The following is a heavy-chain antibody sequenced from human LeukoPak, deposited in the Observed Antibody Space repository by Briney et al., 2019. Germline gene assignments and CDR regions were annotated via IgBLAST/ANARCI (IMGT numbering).Heavy chain of an antibody. CDR2: IYSDGST. CDR3: ASSRAPWAFDI. V-gene: IGHV3-53*01. CDR1: GFIVSSNY. J-gene: IGHJ3*02. Sequence: PGGSLRLSCAASGFIVSSNYMSWDRQAPGKGLEWVSVIYSDGSTNYADSVKGRFTISRDNPKNTLYLQMNSLRAEDTAVYYCASSRAPWAFDIWGQGTMVTVSS.